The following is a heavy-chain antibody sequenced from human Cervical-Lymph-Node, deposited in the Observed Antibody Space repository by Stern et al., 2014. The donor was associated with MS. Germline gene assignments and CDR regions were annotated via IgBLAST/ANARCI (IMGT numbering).Heavy chain of an antibody. D-gene: IGHD3-16*01. CDR2: ISYAETTK. CDR1: GFSFSSFA. Sequence: DQLVESGGGVVQPGRSLTLSCAASGFSFSSFAMHWVRQAPGMGLDWVAVISYAETTKPFEDSVKGRFPISRDNSKNTLYLQMNGLRPEDTAVFYCARGTGGGADNYYYGMDLWGQGTTVTVSS. V-gene: IGHV3-30*04. J-gene: IGHJ6*02. CDR3: ARGTGGGADNYYYGMDL.